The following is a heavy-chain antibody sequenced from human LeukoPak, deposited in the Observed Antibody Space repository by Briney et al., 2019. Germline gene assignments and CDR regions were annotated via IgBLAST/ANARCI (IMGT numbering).Heavy chain of an antibody. J-gene: IGHJ4*02. CDR3: ASGNYYDSSGYAN. CDR2: ISSSGSTI. D-gene: IGHD3-22*01. CDR1: GGSISSSSYY. V-gene: IGHV3-11*04. Sequence: LSLTCTVSGGSISSSSYYWGWIRQAPGKGLEWVSYISSSGSTIYYADSVKGRFTISRDNAKNSLYLQMNSLRAEDTAVYYCASGNYYDSSGYANWGQGTLVTVSS.